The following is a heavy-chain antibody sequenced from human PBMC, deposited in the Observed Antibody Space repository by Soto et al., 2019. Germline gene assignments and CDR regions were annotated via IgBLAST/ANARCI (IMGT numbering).Heavy chain of an antibody. CDR3: ARESEDXXSNFDY. Sequence: PGGSLRLSCAASGFTFTRYSMNWVRQAPGKGLEWVSSISSTTNYIYYGDSMKGRFTISRDNAKNSLYLEMNSLRAEDTAVYYCARESEDXXSNFDYWGQGTLVTVSS. V-gene: IGHV3-21*06. J-gene: IGHJ4*02. CDR2: ISSTTNYI. CDR1: GFTFTRYS.